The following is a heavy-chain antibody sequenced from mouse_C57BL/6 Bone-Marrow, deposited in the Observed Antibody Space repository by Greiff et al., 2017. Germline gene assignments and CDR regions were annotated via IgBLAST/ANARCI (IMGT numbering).Heavy chain of an antibody. CDR2: ISSGGDYI. CDR3: TRENYGSSPFAY. J-gene: IGHJ3*01. V-gene: IGHV5-9-1*02. Sequence: EVQLVESGEGLVKPGGSLKLSCAASGFTFSSYAMSWVRQTPEKRLEWVAYISSGGDYIYYADTVKGRFTISRDNARNTLYLQMSSLKSEDTAMYYCTRENYGSSPFAYWGQGTLVTVSA. D-gene: IGHD1-1*01. CDR1: GFTFSSYA.